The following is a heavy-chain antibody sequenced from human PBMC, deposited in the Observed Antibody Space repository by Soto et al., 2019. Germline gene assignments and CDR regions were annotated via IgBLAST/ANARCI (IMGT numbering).Heavy chain of an antibody. J-gene: IGHJ4*02. CDR3: ARVPDH. V-gene: IGHV4-30-2*01. CDR1: GGSISSGGYS. D-gene: IGHD2-2*01. Sequence: SETLSLTCAVSGGSISSGGYSWSWIRQPPGKGLEWIGYMYHSGSTYYNPSLKSRVTISIDRSKNQFSLKLSSVTAADTAVYYSARVPDHWGQGILVTVSS. CDR2: MYHSGST.